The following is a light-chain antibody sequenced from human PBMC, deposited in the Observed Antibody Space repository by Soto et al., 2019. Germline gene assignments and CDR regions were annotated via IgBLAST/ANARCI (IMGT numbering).Light chain of an antibody. V-gene: IGKV1-33*01. CDR3: QQYDDLPLT. Sequence: DLQMTQSPSSLSASVGDRVTITCQASQDINSYLNWYQQKSGKAPKLLIYDASNLQTGVPSRFSGSGSGTDFTFTITSLQPEDIATYYCQQYDDLPLTFGGGTKVEIK. J-gene: IGKJ4*01. CDR1: QDINSY. CDR2: DAS.